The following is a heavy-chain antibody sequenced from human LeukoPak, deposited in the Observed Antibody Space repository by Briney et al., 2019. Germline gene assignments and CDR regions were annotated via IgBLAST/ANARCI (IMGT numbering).Heavy chain of an antibody. V-gene: IGHV3-73*01. J-gene: IGHJ4*02. D-gene: IGHD3-22*01. CDR3: AKGLKYYYDSSPSPGMY. Sequence: GGSLRLSCAASGFTFSGSAMHWVRQASGKGLEWVGRIRSKANSYATAYAASVKGRFTISRDNSKNTLYLQMNSLRAEDTAVYYCAKGLKYYYDSSPSPGMYWGQGTLVTVSS. CDR1: GFTFSGSA. CDR2: IRSKANSYAT.